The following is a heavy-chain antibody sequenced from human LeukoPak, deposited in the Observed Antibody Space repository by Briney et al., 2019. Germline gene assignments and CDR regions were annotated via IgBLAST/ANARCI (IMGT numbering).Heavy chain of an antibody. V-gene: IGHV3-48*04. CDR1: GFTFSSYS. CDR3: ARDVTGTSGH. Sequence: HPGGSLRLSCAASGFTFSSYSMNWVRQAPGKGLEWVSYISSSSSTIHYADSVKGRFTISRDNAKNSLYLQMNSLRAEDTAVYYCARDVTGTSGHWGQGTLVTVSS. J-gene: IGHJ4*02. D-gene: IGHD1-20*01. CDR2: ISSSSSTI.